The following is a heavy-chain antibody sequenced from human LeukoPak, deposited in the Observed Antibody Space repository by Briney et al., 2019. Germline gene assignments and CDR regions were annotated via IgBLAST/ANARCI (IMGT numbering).Heavy chain of an antibody. Sequence: GGSLRLSCAASGFTFSSYWMSWVRQAPGMGLEWVANIKQDGSEKYYVDSVKGRFTISRDNAKNSLYLQMNSLRAEDTAVYYCARAVGLRYFDWLLPFDYWGQGTLVAVSS. V-gene: IGHV3-7*01. CDR3: ARAVGLRYFDWLLPFDY. CDR2: IKQDGSEK. CDR1: GFTFSSYW. J-gene: IGHJ4*02. D-gene: IGHD3-9*01.